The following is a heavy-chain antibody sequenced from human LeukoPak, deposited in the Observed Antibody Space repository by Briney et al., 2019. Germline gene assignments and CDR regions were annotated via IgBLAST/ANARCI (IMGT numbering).Heavy chain of an antibody. D-gene: IGHD4-17*01. V-gene: IGHV3-49*03. CDR3: TRDWGTVTTANFDY. CDR1: GFTFGDYA. Sequence: GGSLRLSCTASGFTFGDYAMSWFRQAPGKGLEWVGFIRSKAYGGATEYAASVKGRFTISRDDSKSIAYLQMNSLKTEDTAVYYCTRDWGTVTTANFDYWGQGTLVTVSS. J-gene: IGHJ4*02. CDR2: IRSKAYGGAT.